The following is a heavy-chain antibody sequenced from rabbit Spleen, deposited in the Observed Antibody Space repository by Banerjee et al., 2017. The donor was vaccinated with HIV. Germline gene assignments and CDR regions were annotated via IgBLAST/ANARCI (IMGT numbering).Heavy chain of an antibody. Sequence: QALEESGGDLVKPGASLTLTCTASGYSFSGNSYMCWVRQAPGKGLEWIACIDSGGSGFTYFASWAKGRFTISKASSTTVTLQMTSLTAADTATYFCARDTSSSFSSYGMDLWGPGTLVTVS. V-gene: IGHV1S40*01. CDR3: ARDTSSSFSSYGMDL. J-gene: IGHJ6*01. CDR1: GYSFSGNSY. CDR2: IDSGGSGFT. D-gene: IGHD1-1*01.